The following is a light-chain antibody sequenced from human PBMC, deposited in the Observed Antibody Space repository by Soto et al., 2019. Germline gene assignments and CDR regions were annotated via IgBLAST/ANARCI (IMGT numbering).Light chain of an antibody. Sequence: QSALTQPASVSGSPGQSITISYTGTISDVGGYDYVSWYQQHPGKAPKLMIYEVNNRPSGVSNRFSGSKSGNTASLTISGLQAEDEADYYCSSYTSSRTVVFGGGTKLTVL. J-gene: IGLJ2*01. CDR3: SSYTSSRTVV. CDR2: EVN. V-gene: IGLV2-14*01. CDR1: ISDVGGYDY.